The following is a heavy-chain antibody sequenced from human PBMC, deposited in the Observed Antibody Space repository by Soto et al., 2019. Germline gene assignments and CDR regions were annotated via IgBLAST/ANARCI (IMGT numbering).Heavy chain of an antibody. CDR3: ARGAGRPNWSDP. CDR1: GYTFTSFP. J-gene: IGHJ5*02. CDR2: INPGTGNT. V-gene: IGHV1-3*01. D-gene: IGHD6-19*01. Sequence: ASVKVSCKSSGYTFTSFPMHWVRQAPGHRPEWMGWINPGTGNTKYSQKFQGRVSFSTNTSASTVYMGLSSLRSEDTAVYHCARGAGRPNWSDPWRQGTLVTVSS.